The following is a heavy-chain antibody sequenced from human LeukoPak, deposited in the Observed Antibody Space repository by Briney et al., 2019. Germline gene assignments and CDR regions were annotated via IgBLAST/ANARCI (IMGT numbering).Heavy chain of an antibody. CDR2: IKQDGSDK. Sequence: GGSLRLSCAASGFTFSSYWMSWVRQAPGKGLELVANIKQDGSDKYYVDSVKGRFTISRDNAKNSLYLQKNSLRAEDTAVNYCARVWIYYGSGSLDYWGQGTLVTVSS. V-gene: IGHV3-7*05. CDR1: GFTFSSYW. D-gene: IGHD3-10*01. J-gene: IGHJ4*02. CDR3: ARVWIYYGSGSLDY.